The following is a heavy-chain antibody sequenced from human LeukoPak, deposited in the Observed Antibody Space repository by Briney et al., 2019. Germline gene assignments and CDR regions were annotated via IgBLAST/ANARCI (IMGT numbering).Heavy chain of an antibody. V-gene: IGHV4-34*01. Sequence: SETLSLTCAVYGGSFSGYYWSWIRQPPGKGLEWIGEINHSGSTNYNPSLKSRVTISVDTSKNQFSLKLSSVTAADTAVYYCARGMSIAARRRYFDYWGQGTLVTVPS. D-gene: IGHD6-6*01. J-gene: IGHJ4*02. CDR1: GGSFSGYY. CDR3: ARGMSIAARRRYFDY. CDR2: INHSGST.